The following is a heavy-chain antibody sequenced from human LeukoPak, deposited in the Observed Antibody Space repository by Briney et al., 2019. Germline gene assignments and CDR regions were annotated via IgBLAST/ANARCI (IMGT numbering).Heavy chain of an antibody. V-gene: IGHV3-48*01. CDR3: AREVGTPQAFDI. J-gene: IGHJ3*02. D-gene: IGHD1-26*01. CDR1: GFTLSSYN. CDR2: ISSNGKTI. Sequence: GGSLRLSFATSGFTLSSYNMNWVRPAPGKGLEWVSFISSNGKTIHYADSVKGRFTISRDNAKNSLYLQMNSLKAEDTAIYYCAREVGTPQAFDIWGQGTMVTVSS.